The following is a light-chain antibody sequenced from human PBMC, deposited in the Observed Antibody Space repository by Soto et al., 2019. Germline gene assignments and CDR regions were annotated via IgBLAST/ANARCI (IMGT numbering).Light chain of an antibody. CDR1: QRVSSSN. Sequence: EIVLTQSPGTLSLSPGERATLSCSASQRVSSSNLAWYQQKPGLAPRLLIYGASSRATGIPDRFSGSGSGTDLTNTISSLEPEDFAVYSCHQYCSPPPWTFGQGTRVEIK. CDR2: GAS. V-gene: IGKV3-20*01. CDR3: HQYCSPPPWT. J-gene: IGKJ1*01.